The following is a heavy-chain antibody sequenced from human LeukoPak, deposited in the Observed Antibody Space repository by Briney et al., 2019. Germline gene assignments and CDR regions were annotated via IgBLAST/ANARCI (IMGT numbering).Heavy chain of an antibody. J-gene: IGHJ4*02. V-gene: IGHV4-39*01. D-gene: IGHD3-10*01. Sequence: PSETLSLTCTVSGGSISSSGYYWGWVRQPPGKGLEWIGSIYYSGSTYYNPSLKSRVTISVDPSKNQSSLKLGSVTAADTAVYYCARHFGSFDHWGQGTLVTVSS. CDR2: IYYSGST. CDR1: GGSISSSGYY. CDR3: ARHFGSFDH.